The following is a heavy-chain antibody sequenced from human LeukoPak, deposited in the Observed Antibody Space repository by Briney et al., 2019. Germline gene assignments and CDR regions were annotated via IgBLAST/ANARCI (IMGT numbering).Heavy chain of an antibody. J-gene: IGHJ6*02. D-gene: IGHD2-2*01. Sequence: PPGGSLRLSCAASGFTFSSYGMHWVRQAPGKGLEWVAVIWYDGSNKYYADSVKGRFTISRDNSKNTLYLQMNSLRAEDTAVYYCARDPRDIVVVPAAMLGYYYYGMDVWGQGTTVTVSS. CDR3: ARDPRDIVVVPAAMLGYYYYGMDV. CDR2: IWYDGSNK. CDR1: GFTFSSYG. V-gene: IGHV3-33*01.